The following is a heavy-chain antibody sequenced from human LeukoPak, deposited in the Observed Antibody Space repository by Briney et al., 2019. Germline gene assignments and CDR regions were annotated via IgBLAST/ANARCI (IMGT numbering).Heavy chain of an antibody. CDR3: ARGRRGYSSSPFDY. CDR2: ISAYNGNT. V-gene: IGHV1-18*01. Sequence: ASVKVSCKASGYTFTSYGISWVRQAPGQGLEWMGWISAYNGNTNYAQKLQGRVTMTTDTSTSTAYMELRSLRSEDTAVYYCARGRRGYSSSPFDYWGQGTLVTVSS. J-gene: IGHJ4*02. CDR1: GYTFTSYG. D-gene: IGHD6-6*01.